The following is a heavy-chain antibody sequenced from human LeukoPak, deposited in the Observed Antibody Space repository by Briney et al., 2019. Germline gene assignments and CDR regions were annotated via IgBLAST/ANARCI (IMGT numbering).Heavy chain of an antibody. CDR2: ISWNSGSI. J-gene: IGHJ4*02. CDR3: AKDMGGSYPLGLDY. D-gene: IGHD1-26*01. CDR1: GFTFDDYA. V-gene: IGHV3-9*01. Sequence: GGSLRLSCAASGFTFDDYAMHWVRRAPGKGLEWVSGISWNSGSIGYADSVKGRFTISRDNAKNSLYLQMNSLRAEDTALYYCAKDMGGSYPLGLDYWGQGTLVTVSS.